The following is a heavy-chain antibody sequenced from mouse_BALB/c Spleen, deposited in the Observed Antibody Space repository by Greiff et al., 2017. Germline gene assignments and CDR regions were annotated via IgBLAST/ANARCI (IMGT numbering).Heavy chain of an antibody. J-gene: IGHJ4*01. D-gene: IGHD2-14*01. V-gene: IGHV1-87*01. CDR3: AREGDRYDYYAMDY. Sequence: QVQLKESGAELARPGASVKMSCKASGYTFTSYWMQWVKQRPGQGLEWIGAIYPGDGDTRYTQKFKGKATLTADKSSSTAYMQLSSLASEDSAVYYCAREGDRYDYYAMDYWGQGTSVTVSS. CDR1: GYTFTSYW. CDR2: IYPGDGDT.